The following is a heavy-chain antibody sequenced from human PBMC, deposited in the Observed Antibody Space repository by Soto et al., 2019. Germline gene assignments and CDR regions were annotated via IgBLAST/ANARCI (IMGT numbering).Heavy chain of an antibody. Sequence: GGSLRFSCAASGFTFSSYAMSWVRQAPGKGLEWVSAISGSGGSTYYADSVKGRFTISRDNSKNTLYLQMNSLRAEDTAVYYCAKVGTGSGWFELPVFDYWGQGTLVTVSS. J-gene: IGHJ4*02. CDR3: AKVGTGSGWFELPVFDY. CDR2: ISGSGGST. D-gene: IGHD6-19*01. CDR1: GFTFSSYA. V-gene: IGHV3-23*01.